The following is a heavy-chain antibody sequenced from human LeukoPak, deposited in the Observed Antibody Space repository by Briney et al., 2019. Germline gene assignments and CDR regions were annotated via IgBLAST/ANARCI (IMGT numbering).Heavy chain of an antibody. CDR3: AKDSYYDSSGYYTGYYFDY. CDR1: GFTFGGSA. CDR2: ISGSGGST. Sequence: GGSLRLSCAASGFTFGGSAIHWVRQAPGKGLEWVSAISGSGGSTYYADSVKGRFTISRDNSKNTLYLQMNSLRAEDTAVYYCAKDSYYDSSGYYTGYYFDYWGQGTLVTVSS. J-gene: IGHJ4*02. D-gene: IGHD3-22*01. V-gene: IGHV3-23*01.